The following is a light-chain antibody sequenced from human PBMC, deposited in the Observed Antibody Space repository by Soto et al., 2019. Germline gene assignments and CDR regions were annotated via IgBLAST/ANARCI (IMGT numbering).Light chain of an antibody. CDR2: SAS. Sequence: EIMLTQSPATLPLSPGERATLSCSASQSVSIYLAWYQQKPGLATRLLIYSASTRAAVDPTRFSGSRSWAEFALTIDRLQSEVFALYYCHPYNNWPLSFGGGTKV. V-gene: IGKV3-15*01. CDR3: HPYNNWPLS. J-gene: IGKJ4*01. CDR1: QSVSIY.